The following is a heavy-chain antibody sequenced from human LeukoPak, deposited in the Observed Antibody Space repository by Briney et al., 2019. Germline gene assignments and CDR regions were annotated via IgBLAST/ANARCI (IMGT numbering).Heavy chain of an antibody. Sequence: PSGTLSLTCAVYGGPLSDYHWRWIRQPPGKGLEWIGEISHSGSTNYNPSLKSRVTISVDTSKNQFSLKLSSVTAADTAVYYCARVEIEASGYVVDYWGQGTLVTVSP. V-gene: IGHV4-34*01. CDR1: GGPLSDYH. J-gene: IGHJ4*02. CDR2: ISHSGST. D-gene: IGHD6-25*01. CDR3: ARVEIEASGYVVDY.